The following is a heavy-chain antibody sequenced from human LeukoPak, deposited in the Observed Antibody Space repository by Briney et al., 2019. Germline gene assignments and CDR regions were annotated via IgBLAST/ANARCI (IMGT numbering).Heavy chain of an antibody. Sequence: GGSLRLSCAASGFTFSIYSVNWVRQAPGKGREGVSYISSSSSTIYYADSVKGRFTISRDNAKNSLYLQMNSLRAEDTAVYYCARDRVRGVHDYWGQGTLVTVSS. J-gene: IGHJ4*02. V-gene: IGHV3-48*04. CDR2: ISSSSSTI. D-gene: IGHD3-10*01. CDR1: GFTFSIYS. CDR3: ARDRVRGVHDY.